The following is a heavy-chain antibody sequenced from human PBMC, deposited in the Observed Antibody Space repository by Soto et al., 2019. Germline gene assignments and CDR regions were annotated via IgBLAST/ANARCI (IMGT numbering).Heavy chain of an antibody. CDR3: AKDVAQNWYFDL. V-gene: IGHV3-23*01. J-gene: IGHJ2*01. CDR2: ISGSGGST. D-gene: IGHD5-12*01. Sequence: EVQLLESGGGLVQPGGSLRLSCAASGFTFSSYAMNWVRQAPGKGPEWVSTISGSGGSTYYADSVKGRFTISRDNSKNTLYLQMNSLRAEDTAIYFCAKDVAQNWYFDLWGRGNLVTVSS. CDR1: GFTFSSYA.